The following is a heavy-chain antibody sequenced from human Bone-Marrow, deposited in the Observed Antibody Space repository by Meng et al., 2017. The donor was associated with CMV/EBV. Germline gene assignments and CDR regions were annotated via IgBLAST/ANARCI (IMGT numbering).Heavy chain of an antibody. CDR3: ARDVGWFAHDY. Sequence: GESLKISCAASGFIFSKHWMSWVRQAPGKGLEWVANIKEDGSQKYYVDSVKGRFTISRDNADNSLYLQMNRLRAEDTAVYYCARDVGWFAHDYWGQGPRVTVSS. CDR1: GFIFSKHW. V-gene: IGHV3-7*01. CDR2: IKEDGSQK. D-gene: IGHD3-3*01. J-gene: IGHJ4*02.